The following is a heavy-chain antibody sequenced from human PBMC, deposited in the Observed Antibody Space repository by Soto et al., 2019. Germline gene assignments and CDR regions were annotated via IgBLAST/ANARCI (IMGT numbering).Heavy chain of an antibody. V-gene: IGHV1-46*01. Sequence: GASVKVSCKASGYTFTSYYMHWVRQAPGQGLEWMGIINPSGGSTSYAQKFQGRVTMTRDTSTSTVYMELSSLRSEDTAVYYCARDLKPVGLVGATTMDAFDIWGQGTMVTVSS. CDR1: GYTFTSYY. J-gene: IGHJ3*02. CDR2: INPSGGST. CDR3: ARDLKPVGLVGATTMDAFDI. D-gene: IGHD1-26*01.